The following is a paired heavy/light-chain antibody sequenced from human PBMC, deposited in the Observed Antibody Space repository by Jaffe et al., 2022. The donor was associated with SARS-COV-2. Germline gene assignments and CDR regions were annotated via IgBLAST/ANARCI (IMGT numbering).Light chain of an antibody. CDR2: GAS. CDR3: QQYGSSPWA. J-gene: IGKJ1*01. Sequence: EIVLTQSPGTLSLSPGERATLSCRATQSVSSNFLAWYQQKPGQAPRLLIYGASSRATGIPDRFSGSGSGTDFTLTISRLEPEDFAVYYCQQYGSSPWAFGQGTKVEIK. V-gene: IGKV3-20*01. CDR1: QSVSSNF.
Heavy chain of an antibody. J-gene: IGHJ4*02. CDR2: INAGNGDT. D-gene: IGHD3-10*01. CDR3: AKGHGTGSYYLP. V-gene: IGHV1-3*01. Sequence: QVQLVQSGAEVKKPGASVKVSCKASGYSFTNYFIHWVRQAPGQRLEWMGWINAGNGDTKYSQNFQGRVTFTTDTSASTTYMEVSSLRSEDTAVYYCAKGHGTGSYYLPWGQGTLVTVSS. CDR1: GYSFTNYF.